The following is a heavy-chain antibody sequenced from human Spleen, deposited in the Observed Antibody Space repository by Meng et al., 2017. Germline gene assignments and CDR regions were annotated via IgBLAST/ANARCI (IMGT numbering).Heavy chain of an antibody. CDR2: INHSGST. J-gene: IGHJ4*02. CDR3: ARGPTTMAHDFDY. CDR1: GGSFSDSY. D-gene: IGHD4-11*01. Sequence: VQHQAVGPGLLKPSETPSLTCVVSGGSFSDSYWSWIRQPPGKGLEWIGEINHSGSTNYNPSLESRATISVDTSQNNLFLKLSSVTAADSAVYYCARGPTTMAHDFDYWGQGTLVTVSS. V-gene: IGHV4-34*01.